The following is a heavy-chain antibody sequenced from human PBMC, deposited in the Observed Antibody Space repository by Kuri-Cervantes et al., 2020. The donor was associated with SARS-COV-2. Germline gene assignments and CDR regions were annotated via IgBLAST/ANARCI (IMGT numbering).Heavy chain of an antibody. J-gene: IGHJ4*02. CDR3: ARSIIAVAGFGGRDY. Sequence: GGSLRLSCAASGFTVSSNYMSWVRQAPGKGLEWVSVIYSGGSTYYADSVKGRFTIPRDNSKNTLYLQMNSLRAEDTAVYYCARSIIAVAGFGGRDYWGQGTLVTVSS. V-gene: IGHV3-53*01. CDR2: IYSGGST. CDR1: GFTVSSNY. D-gene: IGHD6-19*01.